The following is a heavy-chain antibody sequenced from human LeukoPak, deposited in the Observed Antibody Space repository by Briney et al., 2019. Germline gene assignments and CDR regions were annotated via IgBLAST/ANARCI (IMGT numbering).Heavy chain of an antibody. Sequence: MSSETLSLTCTVSGGSISSGNYYWAWIRQPPGKGLGWMGSVDYIETTYYNPYLKSRLTISVDTSKNQFSLKLSSVTAADTAVYYCARAEGDYLNYYGMDVWGQGTTVTVSS. CDR3: ARAEGDYLNYYGMDV. V-gene: IGHV4-39*01. CDR2: VDYIETT. J-gene: IGHJ6*02. D-gene: IGHD4-17*01. CDR1: GGSISSGNYY.